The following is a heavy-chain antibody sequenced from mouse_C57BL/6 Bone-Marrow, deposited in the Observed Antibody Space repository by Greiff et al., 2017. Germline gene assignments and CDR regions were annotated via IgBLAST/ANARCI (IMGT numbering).Heavy chain of an antibody. Sequence: EVQLQQSGPVLVKPGASVKMSCKASGYTFTDYYMNWVKQSHGKSLEWIGVINPHNGGTSYNQKFKGKATLTVDKSSSTAYMELNSLTSEDSAVYYCARGGYEGDYWGQGTTLTVSS. D-gene: IGHD3-1*01. CDR3: ARGGYEGDY. V-gene: IGHV1-19*01. CDR1: GYTFTDYY. CDR2: INPHNGGT. J-gene: IGHJ2*01.